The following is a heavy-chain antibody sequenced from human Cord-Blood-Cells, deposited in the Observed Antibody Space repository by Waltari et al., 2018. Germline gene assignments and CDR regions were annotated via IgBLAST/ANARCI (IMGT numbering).Heavy chain of an antibody. CDR3: ARGRAAMNWGSGENAFDI. Sequence: QVQLQQWGAGLLKPSETLSLTCAVYGGSFSGYYWSWIRPPPGKGLEWIGEINQSGSTNYNPSLKSRVTISVDTSKNQFSLKLSSVTAADTAVYYCARGRAAMNWGSGENAFDIWGQGTMVTDSS. CDR1: GGSFSGYY. J-gene: IGHJ3*02. V-gene: IGHV4-34*01. D-gene: IGHD7-27*01. CDR2: INQSGST.